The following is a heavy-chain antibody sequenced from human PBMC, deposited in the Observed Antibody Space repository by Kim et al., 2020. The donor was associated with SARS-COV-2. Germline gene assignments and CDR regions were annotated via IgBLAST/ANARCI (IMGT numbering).Heavy chain of an antibody. J-gene: IGHJ4*02. Sequence: HAPYFQGQVTTSADKSISTAYLQWSSLKASDTSMYYCARMDGYNYPFDYWGQGTLVTVSS. CDR3: ARMDGYNYPFDY. V-gene: IGHV5-51*01. D-gene: IGHD5-12*01.